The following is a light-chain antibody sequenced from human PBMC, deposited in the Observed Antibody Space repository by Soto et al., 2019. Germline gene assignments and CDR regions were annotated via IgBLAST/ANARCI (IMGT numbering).Light chain of an antibody. CDR3: QQYNTYPWT. CDR2: KAS. Sequence: DIQMTQSPSSLSASVGDRVTITCRASQTINNWLAWYQQRPGKAPKLLIYKASTLKSGVPSRFSGGGSGTEFTLTISSLQPDDFATYYCQQYNTYPWTFGQGTKVDIK. J-gene: IGKJ1*01. V-gene: IGKV1-5*03. CDR1: QTINNW.